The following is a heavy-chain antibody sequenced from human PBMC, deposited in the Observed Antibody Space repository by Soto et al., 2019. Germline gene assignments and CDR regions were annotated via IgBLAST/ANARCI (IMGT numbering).Heavy chain of an antibody. J-gene: IGHJ4*02. CDR3: AKDLLYYYGSGSYTFDY. Sequence: GGSLRLSCAASGFTFSSYAMSWVRQAPGKGLEWVSAISGSGGSTYYADSVKGRFTISRDNPKNTLYLQMNSLRAEDTAVYYCAKDLLYYYGSGSYTFDYWGQGTLVTVSS. D-gene: IGHD3-10*01. V-gene: IGHV3-23*01. CDR1: GFTFSSYA. CDR2: ISGSGGST.